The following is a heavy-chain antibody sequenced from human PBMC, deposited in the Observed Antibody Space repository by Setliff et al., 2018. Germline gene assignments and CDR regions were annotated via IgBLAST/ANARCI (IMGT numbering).Heavy chain of an antibody. Sequence: GGSLRLSCAASGFALSFFEMNWVRQAPGKGLEWVSKISGTGNTVYYADSVRGRFTISRDNAKNSLYLQMNSLRAEDSAVYYCAGDPYFDYWGQGTLVTVSS. CDR3: AGDPYFDY. V-gene: IGHV3-48*03. J-gene: IGHJ4*02. CDR1: GFALSFFE. CDR2: ISGTGNTV.